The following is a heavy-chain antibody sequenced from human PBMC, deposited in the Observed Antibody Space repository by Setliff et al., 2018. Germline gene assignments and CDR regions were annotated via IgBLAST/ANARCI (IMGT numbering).Heavy chain of an antibody. D-gene: IGHD3-16*01. CDR2: IKGKTDGLAT. CDR3: TTDPSATFGGVIGAAFDM. V-gene: IGHV3-15*07. J-gene: IGHJ3*02. Sequence: GESLKISCAASGFTFSNAWMNWVRQAPGKGLEWVGRIKGKTDGLATDYAAPVKGRFTISRDDSTNKLYLQMNSLKTEDTAVYYCTTDPSATFGGVIGAAFDMRGQGTMVTVSS. CDR1: GFTFSNAW.